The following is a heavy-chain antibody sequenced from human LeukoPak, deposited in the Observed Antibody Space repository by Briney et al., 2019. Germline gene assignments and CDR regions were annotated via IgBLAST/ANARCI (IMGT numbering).Heavy chain of an antibody. Sequence: ASVKVSCKASGYTFTGYNMHWVRQAPGQGPEWMGWINPNSGVTNYAPKFQGGVTVTADTSISTAYMELSSLRSDDTAVYYCARDFYFGSGAYYNVPNYWGQGTLVTVSS. CDR1: GYTFTGYN. CDR3: ARDFYFGSGAYYNVPNY. J-gene: IGHJ4*02. CDR2: INPNSGVT. D-gene: IGHD3-10*01. V-gene: IGHV1-2*02.